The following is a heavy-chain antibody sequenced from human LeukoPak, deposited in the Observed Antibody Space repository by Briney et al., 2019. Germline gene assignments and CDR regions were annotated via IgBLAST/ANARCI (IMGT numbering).Heavy chain of an antibody. V-gene: IGHV3-21*01. J-gene: IGHJ5*02. CDR1: GFTFSSYS. D-gene: IGHD6-25*01. CDR3: ARDRIAAESGWFDP. CDR2: ISSSSSYI. Sequence: GGSLRLSCAASGFTFSSYSMNWVRQAPGKGLEWVSSISSSSSYIYYADSVKGRFTISRDNAKNSLYLQMNSLRAEDTAVYYCARDRIAAESGWFDPWAREPWSPSPQ.